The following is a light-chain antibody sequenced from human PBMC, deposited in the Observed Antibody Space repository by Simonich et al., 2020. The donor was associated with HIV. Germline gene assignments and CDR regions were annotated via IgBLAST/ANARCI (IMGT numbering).Light chain of an antibody. Sequence: DIQMTQSPSTLSASVGDRVTITFRASQRISSWLAWYQQKPGKAPKLLIYKASSLESGVPSRFSGSGSWTEFTLTISSLQPDDFATYYCQQYNSYSWTFGQGTKVEIK. CDR3: QQYNSYSWT. CDR1: QRISSW. V-gene: IGKV1-5*03. J-gene: IGKJ1*01. CDR2: KAS.